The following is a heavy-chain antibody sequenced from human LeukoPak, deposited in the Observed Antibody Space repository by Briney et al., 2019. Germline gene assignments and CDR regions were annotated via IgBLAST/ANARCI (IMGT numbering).Heavy chain of an antibody. CDR3: ARVVEYSSSSLDY. CDR1: GYTFTSYD. D-gene: IGHD6-6*01. V-gene: IGHV1-8*01. CDR2: MNPNSGNT. Sequence: GASVKVSCKASGYTFTSYDINWVRQAPGQGLEWMGWMNPNSGNTGYAQKFQGRVTMTRNTSISTAYMELSSLSSEDTAVYYCARVVEYSSSSLDYWGQGTLVTVSS. J-gene: IGHJ4*02.